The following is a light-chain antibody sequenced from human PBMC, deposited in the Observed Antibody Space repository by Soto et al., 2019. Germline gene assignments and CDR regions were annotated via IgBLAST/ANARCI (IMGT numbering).Light chain of an antibody. J-gene: IGKJ5*01. CDR2: AAS. CDR1: QNIANF. CDR3: QQNSSPPPIT. V-gene: IGKV1-39*01. Sequence: DIQMTQSPSSLSASVGDRVTITCRASQNIANFLNWYQQKPGKAPKLLIYAASSLQSGVPSRFSGGGFGTDFTLTISSLQYEDFATYYCQQNSSPPPITFGQGTRLDIK.